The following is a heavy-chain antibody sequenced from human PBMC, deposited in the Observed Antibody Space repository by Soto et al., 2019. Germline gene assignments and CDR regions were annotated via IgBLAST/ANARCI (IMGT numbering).Heavy chain of an antibody. D-gene: IGHD3-22*01. CDR3: ARGWGYDSTDYYYAY. J-gene: IGHJ4*02. CDR1: GGSFNRHT. Sequence: QVQLVQSGAEVRKPGSSVRVSCKASGGSFNRHTISWVRQVPGQGLEWMGGIIPIFGTANHAQKFQGRVTIIADESTSTVYTELSSLRSDDTAIYYCARGWGYDSTDYYYAYWGQGTLVIVSS. V-gene: IGHV1-69*01. CDR2: IIPIFGTA.